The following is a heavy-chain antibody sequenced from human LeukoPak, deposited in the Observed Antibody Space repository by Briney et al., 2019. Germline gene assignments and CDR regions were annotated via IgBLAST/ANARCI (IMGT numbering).Heavy chain of an antibody. CDR2: IYYSGST. CDR3: ARQVRGSGYYSSAGLFDY. V-gene: IGHV4-30-4*01. J-gene: IGHJ4*02. Sequence: SETLSLTCTVSGGSISSGGYYWSWIRQPPGKGLEWIGYIYYSGSTYYNPSLKSRVTISVDTSKNQFSLKLSSVTAAGTAVYYCARQVRGSGYYSSAGLFDYWGQGTLVTVSS. CDR1: GGSISSGGYY. D-gene: IGHD3-22*01.